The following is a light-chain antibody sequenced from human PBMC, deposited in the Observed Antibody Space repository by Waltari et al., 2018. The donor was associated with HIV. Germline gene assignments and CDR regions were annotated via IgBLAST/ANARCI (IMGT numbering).Light chain of an antibody. CDR2: GVY. V-gene: IGKV3-15*01. J-gene: IGKJ1*01. Sequence: VMTQSPVTVSVSPGEGATLSCRASQSISNKLVWYKKNPGQAPRLLIYGVYTRAAGIPARFSGSVSGTDFTLTISSLQSEDSGVYYCQQYNNWPRTFGQGTKVEI. CDR3: QQYNNWPRT. CDR1: QSISNK.